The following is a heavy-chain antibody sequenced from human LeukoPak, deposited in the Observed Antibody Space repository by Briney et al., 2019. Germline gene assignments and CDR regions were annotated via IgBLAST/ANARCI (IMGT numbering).Heavy chain of an antibody. J-gene: IGHJ4*02. D-gene: IGHD4/OR15-4a*01. CDR3: ARGLGLTSTR. CDR2: MNPNSGNT. V-gene: IGHV1-8*03. CDR1: GYTFTSYD. Sequence: ASVKVSCKASGYTFTSYDINWVRQAPGRGLEWMGWMNPNSGNTGYAQKFQGRVTITRNTSIRTAYMELSSLRSEDTAVYYCARGLGLTSTRWGQGTLVTVSS.